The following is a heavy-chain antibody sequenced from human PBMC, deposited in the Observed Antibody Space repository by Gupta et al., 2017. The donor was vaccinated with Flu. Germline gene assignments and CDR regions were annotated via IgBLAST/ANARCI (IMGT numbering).Heavy chain of an antibody. Sequence: QMHLVESGGGVVQFGTSLRLSCAASGFTFSSHGMHGVRQAPGKGLEWVADIASDGSHKDYADSVRGRFTISRDNSKNTLSLEMDSLRVEDTAVYYCAKDGPWTASCPYYCYYMDVWGKGTTVTVSS. CDR3: AKDGPWTASCPYYCYYMDV. J-gene: IGHJ6*03. D-gene: IGHD2-2*01. V-gene: IGHV3-30*18. CDR1: GFTFSSHG. CDR2: IASDGSHK.